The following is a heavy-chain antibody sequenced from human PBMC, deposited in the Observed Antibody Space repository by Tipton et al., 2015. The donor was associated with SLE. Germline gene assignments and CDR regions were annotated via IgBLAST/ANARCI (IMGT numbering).Heavy chain of an antibody. V-gene: IGHV4-30-2*06. D-gene: IGHD2-21*02. J-gene: IGHJ3*02. CDR3: ARPRSGDQIFDGFDI. Sequence: TLSLTCTVSGGSISGGGYSWSWIRQSPGKGLEWIGYIYHSGSTFYSPSLKSRVTISIDTSKNQFSLELTSVTSTDTAVYYCARPRSGDQIFDGFDIWGQGTVVTVSS. CDR1: GGSISGGGYS. CDR2: IYHSGST.